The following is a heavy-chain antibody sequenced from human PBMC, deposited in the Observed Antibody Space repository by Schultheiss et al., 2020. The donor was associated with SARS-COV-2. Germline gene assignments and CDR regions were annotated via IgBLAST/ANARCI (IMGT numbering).Heavy chain of an antibody. CDR1: GGSISSYY. V-gene: IGHV4-59*08. D-gene: IGHD3-22*01. CDR2: IYYSGST. CDR3: ARGSGGSGYSDS. J-gene: IGHJ5*01. Sequence: SQTLSLTCTVSGGSISSYYWSWIRQPPGKGLEWIGYIYYSGSTNYNPSLKSRVTISVETSNNQFSLKLSSVTAADTAVYYCARGSGGSGYSDSWGQGTLVTVSS.